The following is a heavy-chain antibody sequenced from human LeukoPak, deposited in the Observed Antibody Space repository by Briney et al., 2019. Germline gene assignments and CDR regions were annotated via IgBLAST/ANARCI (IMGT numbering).Heavy chain of an antibody. CDR2: IYPGDSDT. D-gene: IGHD6-19*01. CDR1: GYSFTSYW. Sequence: GESLKISCKGSGYSFTSYWIGWVRQMPGKGLEWMGIIYPGDSDTRYSPSFQGQVTISADKSISTAYLQWSSLKASDTAMYHCARRLGSSGWFNWFDPWGQGTLVTVSS. V-gene: IGHV5-51*01. J-gene: IGHJ5*02. CDR3: ARRLGSSGWFNWFDP.